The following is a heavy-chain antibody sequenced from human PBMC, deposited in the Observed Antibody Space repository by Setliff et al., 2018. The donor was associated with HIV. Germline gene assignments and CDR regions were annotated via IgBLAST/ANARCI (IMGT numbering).Heavy chain of an antibody. V-gene: IGHV3-33*07. CDR3: TRTSRAAY. CDR1: GFTFRRYG. Sequence: GGSLRLSCAASGFTFRRYGMYWVRQAPGKGLEWVAVIWYDGSNKNYEDSVKGRFTISRDNSKSSLYLQMNSLRAEDTAVYYCTRTSRAAYWGRGTLVTVSS. J-gene: IGHJ4*02. D-gene: IGHD6-25*01. CDR2: IWYDGSNK.